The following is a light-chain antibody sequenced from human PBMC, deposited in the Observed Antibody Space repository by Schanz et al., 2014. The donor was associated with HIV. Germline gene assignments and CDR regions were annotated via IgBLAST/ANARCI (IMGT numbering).Light chain of an antibody. V-gene: IGKV3-20*01. CDR2: AAS. Sequence: EIVLTQSPGTLSLSPGERATLSCRASRYVVNNYLSWYQQKPGQAPRLLIYAASNRATGIPDRFSGSGSGTDFTLTISRLEPEDFAVYYCQHYGSSYTFGQGTNLEI. CDR3: QHYGSSYT. J-gene: IGKJ2*01. CDR1: RYVVNNY.